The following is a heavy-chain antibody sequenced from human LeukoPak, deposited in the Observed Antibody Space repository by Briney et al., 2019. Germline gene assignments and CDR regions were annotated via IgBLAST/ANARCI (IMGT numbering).Heavy chain of an antibody. V-gene: IGHV4-59*01. CDR2: IYYSGSA. Sequence: PSETLSLTCTVSGGSISTYYWSWIRQPPGKGLEWIGYIYYSGSAKYNPSLKSRVTISVDTSKNQFSLKLSSVTAADTALYYCARDRASAGGFDYWGQGTLVTVSS. D-gene: IGHD2-15*01. CDR3: ARDRASAGGFDY. J-gene: IGHJ4*02. CDR1: GGSISTYY.